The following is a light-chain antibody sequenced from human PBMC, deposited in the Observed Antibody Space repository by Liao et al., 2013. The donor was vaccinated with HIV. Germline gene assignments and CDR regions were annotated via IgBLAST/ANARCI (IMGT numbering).Light chain of an antibody. J-gene: IGLJ3*02. CDR2: YDT. CDR1: YIGFKS. V-gene: IGLV3-21*01. CDR3: QAWDSSTGV. Sequence: SYELTQPPSVSVAPGETARITCGGHYIGFKSVHWYHQKPGQAPVLVIFYDTDRPSGIPERFSGSNSGNTATLTISRVEAGDEAAYYCQAWDSSTGVFGGGTQLTVL.